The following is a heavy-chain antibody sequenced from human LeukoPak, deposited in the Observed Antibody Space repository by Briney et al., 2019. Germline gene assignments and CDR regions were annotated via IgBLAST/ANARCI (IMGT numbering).Heavy chain of an antibody. J-gene: IGHJ4*02. CDR3: ARSVGLTNLYYFDY. CDR2: IYYSGST. CDR1: GGSISSYY. D-gene: IGHD1-26*01. Sequence: SETLSLTCTVSGGSISSYYWSWIRQPPGKGLEWIGYIYYSGSTNYNPSLKSRVTISVDTSKNQFSLKLSSVTAADTAVYYCARSVGLTNLYYFDYWGQGTLVTVSS. V-gene: IGHV4-59*12.